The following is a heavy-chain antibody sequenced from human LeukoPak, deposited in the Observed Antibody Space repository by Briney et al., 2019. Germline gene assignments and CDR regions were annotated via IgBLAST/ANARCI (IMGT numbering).Heavy chain of an antibody. CDR3: ATAYGSQ. CDR1: GFTFSTHS. J-gene: IGHJ4*02. Sequence: GGSLRLSCAASGFTFSTHSMNWVRRAPGEGLEWLSNIGSSGSPISYADSVKGRFTISRDNAKNSLYLQMNSLRAEDTAVYYCATAYGSQWGQGTLVTVSS. V-gene: IGHV3-48*01. CDR2: IGSSGSPI. D-gene: IGHD2-15*01.